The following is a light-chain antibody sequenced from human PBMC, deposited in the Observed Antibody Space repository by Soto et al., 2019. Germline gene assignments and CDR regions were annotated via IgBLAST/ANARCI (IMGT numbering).Light chain of an antibody. CDR3: CXHAGSYTWV. V-gene: IGLV2-11*01. CDR2: DVT. J-gene: IGLJ3*02. Sequence: QSAXTQPRSVSGSPGQSVTISCTGTSSDVGGYTYVSWYQQHPGQAPKLMIYDVTKRPSGVPDRFSGSKSGNTASLTISGXXXXXXXXXXXCXHAGSYTWVFGGGTQLTVL. CDR1: SSDVGGYTY.